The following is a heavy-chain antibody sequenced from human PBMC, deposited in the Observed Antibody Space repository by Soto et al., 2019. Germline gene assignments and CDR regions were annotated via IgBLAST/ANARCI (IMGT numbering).Heavy chain of an antibody. V-gene: IGHV3-9*01. CDR2: ISWDSSTI. CDR1: GFTFDNCG. D-gene: IGHD2-15*01. Sequence: EVQLVESGGGLVQPAGSLRLSGAASGFTFDNCGMHWVRQAPGKGLEWVAGISWDSSTIGYADSVKGRFIISRDDAKNSLYLQMDSLRGEDTALYYCVQGRYPTMATPLDHWGQGTQVIVSS. J-gene: IGHJ4*02. CDR3: VQGRYPTMATPLDH.